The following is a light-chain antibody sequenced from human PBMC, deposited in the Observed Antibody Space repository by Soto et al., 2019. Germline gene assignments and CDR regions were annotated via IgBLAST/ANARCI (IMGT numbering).Light chain of an antibody. CDR1: QSVSSSY. J-gene: IGKJ2*01. V-gene: IGKV3-20*01. Sequence: EIVLTQSPGTLSLSPGERATLSCRASQSVSSSYFAWYQQKPGQAPRLLIYGASSRATGIPDRFSGSGSGTDFTLIISRLEPADFAVYYCQQYGSSPYTFGQGTKMEIK. CDR2: GAS. CDR3: QQYGSSPYT.